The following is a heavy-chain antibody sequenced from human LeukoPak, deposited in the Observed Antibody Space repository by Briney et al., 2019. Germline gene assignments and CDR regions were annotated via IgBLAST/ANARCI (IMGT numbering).Heavy chain of an antibody. V-gene: IGHV3-48*01. J-gene: IGHJ3*02. Sequence: PGGSLRLSCAASGFTFSSYSMNWVRQAPGKGLEWVSYISSSSSTIYYADSVKGRFTISRDNAKNSLYLQMNSLRAEDTAVYYCARDPLEIYDAFDIWGQGTMVTVSS. CDR3: ARDPLEIYDAFDI. D-gene: IGHD5-24*01. CDR2: ISSSSSTI. CDR1: GFTFSSYS.